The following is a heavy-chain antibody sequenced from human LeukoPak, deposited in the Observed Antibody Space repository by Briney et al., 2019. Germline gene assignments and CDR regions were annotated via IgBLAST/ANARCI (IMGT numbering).Heavy chain of an antibody. CDR2: IYPGDSDT. CDR1: GYRFADYW. Sequence: GESLKISCKGSGYRFADYWIGWVRQMPGKGLEWMGIIYPGDSDTRYSPSFQGQVTISADKSINTAHLQWSSLKASDTAMYYCARGAAGTTPDYYYFGLDVWGQGTTVRVSS. V-gene: IGHV5-51*01. CDR3: ARGAAGTTPDYYYFGLDV. D-gene: IGHD1-7*01. J-gene: IGHJ6*02.